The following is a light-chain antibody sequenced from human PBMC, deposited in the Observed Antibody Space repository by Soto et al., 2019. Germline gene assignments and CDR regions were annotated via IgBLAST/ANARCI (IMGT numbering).Light chain of an antibody. CDR2: DAN. CDR1: SSDVGDYNY. J-gene: IGLJ2*01. V-gene: IGLV2-14*01. Sequence: QSALTQPASVSGSPGQSITISCTGTSSDVGDYNYVSWYQQHPGKAPKLMIYDANNRPSGVYNRFTGSKSGNTASLTISGLQAEDEADYYCSSYTSSSTPRVVFGGGTKVTVL. CDR3: SSYTSSSTPRVV.